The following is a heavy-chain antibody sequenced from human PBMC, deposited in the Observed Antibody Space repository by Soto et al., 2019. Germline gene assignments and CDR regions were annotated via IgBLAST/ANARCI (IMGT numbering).Heavy chain of an antibody. Sequence: GASVKVSCKASGGTFSSYAISWVRQAPGQGLERMGGIIPIFGTANYAQKFQGRVMITADESTSTAYMELSSLRSEDTAVYYCAREGRTGITIFGVVKPYYYYGMDVWGQGTTVTV. CDR2: IIPIFGTA. CDR3: AREGRTGITIFGVVKPYYYYGMDV. D-gene: IGHD3-3*01. V-gene: IGHV1-69*13. J-gene: IGHJ6*02. CDR1: GGTFSSYA.